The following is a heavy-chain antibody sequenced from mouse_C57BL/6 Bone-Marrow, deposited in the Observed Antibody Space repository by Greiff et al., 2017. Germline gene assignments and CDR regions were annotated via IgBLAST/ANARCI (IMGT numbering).Heavy chain of an antibody. CDR1: GFTFSSYA. J-gene: IGHJ4*01. D-gene: IGHD1-1*01. Sequence: EVKLVESGGGLVKPGGSLKLSCAASGFTFSSYAMSWVRQTPEKRLEWVATISDGGSYTYYPDNVKGRFTISRDNAKNNLYLQMSQLKSEDTAMYYCATPLTYYGSIYYYAMDYWGQGTSVTVSS. CDR3: ATPLTYYGSIYYYAMDY. CDR2: ISDGGSYT. V-gene: IGHV5-4*03.